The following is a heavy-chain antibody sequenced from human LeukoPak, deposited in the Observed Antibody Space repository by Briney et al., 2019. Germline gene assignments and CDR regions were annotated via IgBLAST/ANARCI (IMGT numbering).Heavy chain of an antibody. D-gene: IGHD3-3*01. V-gene: IGHV4-34*01. CDR1: GGSFSGYY. CDR3: ARTSNYDFWSGYYPSLYYYYMDV. CDR2: IDHSGST. J-gene: IGHJ6*03. Sequence: SETLSLTCAVYGGSFSGYYWSWIRQPPGKGLEWIGEIDHSGSTNYNPSLKSRVTISVDTSKNQLSLKLSSVTAADTAVYYCARTSNYDFWSGYYPSLYYYYMDVWGKGTTVTVSS.